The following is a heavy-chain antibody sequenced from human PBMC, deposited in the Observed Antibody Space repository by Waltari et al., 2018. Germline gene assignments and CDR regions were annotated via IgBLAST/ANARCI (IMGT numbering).Heavy chain of an antibody. V-gene: IGHV4-59*12. D-gene: IGHD1-1*01. J-gene: IGHJ4*02. Sequence: QVQLQESGPGLVKPSETLSLTCAVSGGSFSSYWWSWIRQPPGKGLEWIGEINGNSGSTNYNPSLKSRVTISKDASKNQFSLKLSSVTAADTAVYYCASHGGGSWNAPFEYWGQGVLVTVSS. CDR2: INGNSGST. CDR3: ASHGGGSWNAPFEY. CDR1: GGSFSSYW.